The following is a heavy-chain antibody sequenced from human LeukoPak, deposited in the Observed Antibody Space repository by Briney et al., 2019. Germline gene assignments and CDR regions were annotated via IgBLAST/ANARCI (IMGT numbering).Heavy chain of an antibody. D-gene: IGHD4-17*01. J-gene: IGHJ3*01. V-gene: IGHV1-24*01. CDR2: FDPEHGAT. CDR1: GSTLNELS. CDR3: ATAGPLTYDDGDSVFAFDV. Sequence: ASVKVSCKISGSTLNELSIHWVRQAPGKGLEWMGSFDPEHGATSDTQRFQGRITMTEDTVRDTSYLEGTRLTSEDTAVYFCATAGPLTYDDGDSVFAFDVWGQGTLVTVSS.